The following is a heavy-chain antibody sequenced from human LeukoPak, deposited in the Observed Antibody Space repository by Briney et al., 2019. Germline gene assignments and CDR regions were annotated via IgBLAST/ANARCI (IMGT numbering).Heavy chain of an antibody. V-gene: IGHV1-46*01. D-gene: IGHD5-24*01. CDR3: ARIRDGYNDAYDI. CDR1: GYTFTNYY. CDR2: INPGGGNT. J-gene: IGHJ3*02. Sequence: ASVKVACKASGYTFTNYYIHWVRQAPGQGLEWMGLINPGGGNTNYAQNFQGRVTMTRDTSASTVYMELSSLRSEDTAIYYCARIRDGYNDAYDIWGQGTVVTVPS.